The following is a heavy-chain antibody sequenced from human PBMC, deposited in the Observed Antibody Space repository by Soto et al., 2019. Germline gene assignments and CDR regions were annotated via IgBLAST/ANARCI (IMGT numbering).Heavy chain of an antibody. J-gene: IGHJ3*02. V-gene: IGHV3-53*02. CDR1: GFTVSSNY. Sequence: EVQLVETGGGLIQPGGSLRLSCAASGFTVSSNYMSWVRQAPGKGLEWGSVIYSGGSTYYADSVKGRFTISRDNSKNTLYLQMNSLRAEDTAVYYCGRGDYGDYRDAFDIWGQGTMVTVSS. CDR3: GRGDYGDYRDAFDI. CDR2: IYSGGST. D-gene: IGHD4-17*01.